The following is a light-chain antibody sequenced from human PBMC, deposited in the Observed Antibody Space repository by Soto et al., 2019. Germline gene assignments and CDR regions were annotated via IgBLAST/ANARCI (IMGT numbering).Light chain of an antibody. J-gene: IGKJ5*01. V-gene: IGKV1-33*01. CDR1: QNINNY. CDR2: DAS. Sequence: DIQMTQSPSSLSASVGDRVTITCQASQNINNYLNWYQHKPGRAPKLLIYDASNLEAGVPSRFRGSGSGTDFTFTIRRLKPEDIATDYCQHYENIPTFGQGTRREIK. CDR3: QHYENIPT.